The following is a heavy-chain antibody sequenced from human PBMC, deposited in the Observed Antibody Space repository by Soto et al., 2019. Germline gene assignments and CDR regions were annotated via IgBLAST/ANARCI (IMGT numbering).Heavy chain of an antibody. Sequence: QVQLVESGGGVVQPGRSLRLSCAASGFTFSSYGMHWVRQAPGKGLEWVAVISYDGSNKYYADSVKGRFTISRDNSKNTLYLQMNSLRAEDTAVYYCAKNGLGELLYSLDYNWFDPWGQGTLVTVSS. CDR2: ISYDGSNK. CDR1: GFTFSSYG. D-gene: IGHD3-10*01. CDR3: AKNGLGELLYSLDYNWFDP. J-gene: IGHJ5*02. V-gene: IGHV3-30*18.